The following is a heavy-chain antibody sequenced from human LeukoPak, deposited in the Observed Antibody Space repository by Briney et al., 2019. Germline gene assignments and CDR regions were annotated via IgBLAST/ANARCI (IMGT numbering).Heavy chain of an antibody. D-gene: IGHD3-3*01. CDR2: ITTSTTYI. Sequence: GGSLRLSCAASGFTFSSYSMTWVRQAPGKGLEWVSSITTSTTYIYYADSVKGRLTISRDNAKNSLYLQMNSLRAEDTAVYYCARVTAPIFGVVIGAFDIWGQGTMVTVSS. V-gene: IGHV3-21*01. CDR3: ARVTAPIFGVVIGAFDI. J-gene: IGHJ3*02. CDR1: GFTFSSYS.